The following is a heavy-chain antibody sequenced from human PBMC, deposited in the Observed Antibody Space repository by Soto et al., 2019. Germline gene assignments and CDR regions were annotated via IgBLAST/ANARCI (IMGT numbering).Heavy chain of an antibody. Sequence: QIHLQESGPGLVKPSQTLSLTCSVSGDSINSFGYYWSWIRQPPGRGLEWLGFLSYSGATFYNSSLQSRATILRDMSQNQVSLILRSVTAADTATYYCSRGDYWGQGTLVIVSP. J-gene: IGHJ4*02. CDR3: SRGDY. CDR2: LSYSGAT. V-gene: IGHV4-30-4*01. CDR1: GDSINSFGYY.